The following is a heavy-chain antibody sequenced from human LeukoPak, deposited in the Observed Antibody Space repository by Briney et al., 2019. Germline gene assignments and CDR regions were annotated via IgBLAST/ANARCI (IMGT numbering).Heavy chain of an antibody. J-gene: IGHJ4*02. D-gene: IGHD2-15*01. Sequence: GESLKISCKGSGYSFNSYWIAWVRQMPGKGLEWMGIIYAGDSDARYGPSFQGQVTFSADKSINAAYLQWNSLKASDTAMYYCVRLLPGNPLLDYWGQGTLVTVSS. CDR2: IYAGDSDA. CDR1: GYSFNSYW. V-gene: IGHV5-51*01. CDR3: VRLLPGNPLLDY.